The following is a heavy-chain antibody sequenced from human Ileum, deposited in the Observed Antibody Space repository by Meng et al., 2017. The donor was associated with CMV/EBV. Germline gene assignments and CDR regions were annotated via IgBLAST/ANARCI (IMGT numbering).Heavy chain of an antibody. CDR3: AKSLVDTAMDLDE. CDR1: GFTFSSFA. V-gene: IGHV3-23*01. J-gene: IGHJ4*02. D-gene: IGHD5-18*01. Sequence: GSLKIFCSASGFTFSSFAMTWVRQAPGKGLEWVSTIDSSDRTYYADSVRGRFTISRDNSMNTLHLQMNSLRAEDTAVYYCAKSLVDTAMDLDEWSQETLVTVSS. CDR2: IDSSDRT.